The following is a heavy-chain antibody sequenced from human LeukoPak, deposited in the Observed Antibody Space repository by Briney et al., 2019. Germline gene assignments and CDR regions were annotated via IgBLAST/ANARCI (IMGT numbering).Heavy chain of an antibody. Sequence: PSETLSLTCVVSGSSISSGSYYWSWIRQPPGKGLEWIGYIYYSGSTNYNPSLKSRVTISVDTSKNQFSLKLSSVTAADTAVYYCARDLAYYCSSTSCYTSGMDVWGQGTTVTVSS. V-gene: IGHV4-61*01. CDR2: IYYSGST. CDR3: ARDLAYYCSSTSCYTSGMDV. J-gene: IGHJ6*02. D-gene: IGHD2-2*02. CDR1: GSSISSGSYY.